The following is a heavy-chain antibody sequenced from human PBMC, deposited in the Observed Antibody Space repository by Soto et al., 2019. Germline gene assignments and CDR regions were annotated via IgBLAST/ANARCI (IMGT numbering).Heavy chain of an antibody. CDR3: ARDSYRYSSSSPEYYYYGMDV. Sequence: SETLSPTCTVSGGSISSYYWSWIRQPPGKGLEWIGYIYYSGSTNYNPSLKSRVTISVDTSKNQFSLKLSSVTAADTAVYYCARDSYRYSSSSPEYYYYGMDVWGQGTTVTVSS. CDR2: IYYSGST. V-gene: IGHV4-59*01. J-gene: IGHJ6*02. D-gene: IGHD6-6*01. CDR1: GGSISSYY.